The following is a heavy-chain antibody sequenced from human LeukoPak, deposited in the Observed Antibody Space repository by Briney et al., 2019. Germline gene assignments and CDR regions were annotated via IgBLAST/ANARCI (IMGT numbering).Heavy chain of an antibody. CDR1: GFTLSSYG. D-gene: IGHD3-10*01. Sequence: GGSLRLSCAASGFTLSSYGMHWVRQAPGKGLEWVAVISYDGSNKYYADSVKGRFTISRDNSKNTLYLQMNSLRAEDTAVYYCAKGLDYYGSGSHLYNWFDPWGQGTLVTVSS. CDR2: ISYDGSNK. CDR3: AKGLDYYGSGSHLYNWFDP. V-gene: IGHV3-30*18. J-gene: IGHJ5*02.